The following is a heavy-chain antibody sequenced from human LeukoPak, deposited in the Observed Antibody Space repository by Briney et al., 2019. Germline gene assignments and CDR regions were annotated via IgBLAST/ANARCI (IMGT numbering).Heavy chain of an antibody. V-gene: IGHV4-59*01. Sequence: PSETLSLTCTVSGGSISSYYWSWIRQPPGKGLEWVGYIYYSGSTNYNPSLKSRVTILVDTSKNQFSLKLSSVTAADTAVYYCARETYYYDSSGYYPWGQGTLVTVSS. CDR2: IYYSGST. J-gene: IGHJ5*02. D-gene: IGHD3-22*01. CDR3: ARETYYYDSSGYYP. CDR1: GGSISSYY.